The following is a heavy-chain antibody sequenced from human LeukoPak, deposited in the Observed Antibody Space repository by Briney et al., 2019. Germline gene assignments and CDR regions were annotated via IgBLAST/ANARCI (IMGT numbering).Heavy chain of an antibody. J-gene: IGHJ4*02. V-gene: IGHV3-48*03. CDR2: ISSSGNTI. Sequence: GGSLRLSCAASGFTLSSYEMNWVRQAPGKGLEWVSYISSSGNTIYYADSVKGRFTISRDNAKNSLYLQMKSLRAEDTAVYYCVTSGVDDYWGQGTLVTVSS. D-gene: IGHD2-15*01. CDR1: GFTLSSYE. CDR3: VTSGVDDY.